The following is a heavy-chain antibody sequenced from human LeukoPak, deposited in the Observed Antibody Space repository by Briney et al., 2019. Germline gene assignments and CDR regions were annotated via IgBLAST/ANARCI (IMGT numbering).Heavy chain of an antibody. CDR2: IWYDGSNK. J-gene: IGHJ5*02. CDR1: GFTFSSYG. D-gene: IGHD2-2*01. CDR3: AKDTVPAATGWFAP. Sequence: GGSLRLSCAASGFTFSSYGMHWVRQAPGKGLEWVAVIWYDGSNKYYADSVKGRFTISRDNSKNTLYLQMNSLRAEDTAVYYLAKDTVPAATGWFAPGGQGPLVTVSS. V-gene: IGHV3-33*06.